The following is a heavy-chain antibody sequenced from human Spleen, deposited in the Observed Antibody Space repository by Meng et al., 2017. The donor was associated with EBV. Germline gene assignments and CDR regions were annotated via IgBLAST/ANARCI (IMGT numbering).Heavy chain of an antibody. J-gene: IGHJ4*02. CDR1: GGSFGDSY. V-gene: IGHV4-34*02. D-gene: IGHD2-15*01. CDR2: IDHSGST. Sequence: QVQLLQCGAGLFQPLATLSLTCAVYGGSFGDSYWTWIRQPPGKGLEWIGEIDHSGSTNHSPSLKSRVTISVDSSKTQFSLKLTSVTAADTAVYYCSSLSDSGFYWGQGTLVTVSS. CDR3: SSLSDSGFY.